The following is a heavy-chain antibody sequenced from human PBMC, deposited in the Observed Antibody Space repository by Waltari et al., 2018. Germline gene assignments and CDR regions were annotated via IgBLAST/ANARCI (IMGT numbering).Heavy chain of an antibody. CDR1: GYSISIGYY. Sequence: QVQLQESGPGLVKPSATLSLTCAVSGYSISIGYYWVWIRQAPGKGLEWIGSILHTGSTYYTPSLKSRVSISLDTSKNQFSLKLSSMTAADTAVYYCARRGYYYFYMDVWGKGTTVSVSS. CDR3: ARRGYYYFYMDV. V-gene: IGHV4-38-2*01. J-gene: IGHJ6*03. CDR2: ILHTGST.